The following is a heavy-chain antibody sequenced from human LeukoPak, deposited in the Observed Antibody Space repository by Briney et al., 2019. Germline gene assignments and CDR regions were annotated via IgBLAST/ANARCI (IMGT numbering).Heavy chain of an antibody. Sequence: VRPGGSLRLSCAASGFTFDDYAMHWVRQAPGKGLEWVSLISGDGGSTYYADSVKGRFTISRDNSKNSLYLQMNSLRTEDTALYYCAKAEPIDYDILTGYYPLDYWGQGTLVTVSS. J-gene: IGHJ4*02. CDR3: AKAEPIDYDILTGYYPLDY. V-gene: IGHV3-43*02. CDR2: ISGDGGST. CDR1: GFTFDDYA. D-gene: IGHD3-9*01.